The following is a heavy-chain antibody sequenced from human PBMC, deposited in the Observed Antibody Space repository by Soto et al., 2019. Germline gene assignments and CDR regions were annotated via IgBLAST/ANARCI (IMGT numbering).Heavy chain of an antibody. Sequence: TLELRSEDCRVAIDSYYWSWPQHPPKKGLEWIGYIYYSGSTNYNPSLKSRVTISVDTSKNQFSLKLSSVTAADTAVYYCARGGLWFGKFPTSCFDTWGQRILGTV. CDR1: RVAIDSYY. V-gene: IGHV4-59*01. CDR3: ARGGLWFGKFPTSCFDT. D-gene: IGHD3-10*01. J-gene: IGHJ5*02. CDR2: IYYSGST.